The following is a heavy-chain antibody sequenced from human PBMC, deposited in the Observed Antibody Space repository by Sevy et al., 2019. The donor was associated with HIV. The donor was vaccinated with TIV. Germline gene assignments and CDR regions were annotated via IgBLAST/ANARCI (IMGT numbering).Heavy chain of an antibody. J-gene: IGHJ4*02. D-gene: IGHD3-9*01. CDR3: ARAVPYYDILTGRNYFDY. Sequence: PSVKVSCKASGYSFSNYGISWVRQAPGQGLEWMGWISAHNANTNYAQKLQDRVTMTTDTSTSTAYMELRSLRSDDTAVYYCARAVPYYDILTGRNYFDYWGQGTLVTVSS. CDR1: GYSFSNYG. CDR2: ISAHNANT. V-gene: IGHV1-18*01.